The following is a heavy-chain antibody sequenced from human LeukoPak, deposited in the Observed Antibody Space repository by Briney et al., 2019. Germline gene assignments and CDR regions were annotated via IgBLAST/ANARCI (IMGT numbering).Heavy chain of an antibody. CDR1: GGSISSSSYS. J-gene: IGHJ3*02. D-gene: IGHD2-8*02. CDR3: ARQKVLLDAFDI. Sequence: KPSETLSLTCTVSGGSISSSSYSWGWIRQPPGKGLEWIGSIYYSGSTYYNPSLKSRVTISVDTSKNQFSLKLSSVTAADTAVYYCARQKVLLDAFDIWGQGTMVTVSS. V-gene: IGHV4-39*01. CDR2: IYYSGST.